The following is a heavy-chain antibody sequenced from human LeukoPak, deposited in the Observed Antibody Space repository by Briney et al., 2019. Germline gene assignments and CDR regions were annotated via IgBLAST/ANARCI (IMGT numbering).Heavy chain of an antibody. CDR3: AKELYSSSWYYYYYYMDV. V-gene: IGHV3-30*02. Sequence: GGSLRLSCAASGFTFSSYGMHWVRQAPGKGLEWVAFIRYDGSNKYYADSVKGRFTISRDNSKNTLYLQMNSLRAEDTAVYYCAKELYSSSWYYYYYYMDVWGKGTTVTVSS. CDR2: IRYDGSNK. D-gene: IGHD6-13*01. J-gene: IGHJ6*03. CDR1: GFTFSSYG.